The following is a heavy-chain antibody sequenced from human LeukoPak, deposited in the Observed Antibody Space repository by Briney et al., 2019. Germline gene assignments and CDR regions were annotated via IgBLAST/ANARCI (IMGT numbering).Heavy chain of an antibody. CDR3: ARDLNWNYVP. V-gene: IGHV3-21*01. Sequence: GGSLRLSCAASGLTFSSYSMNWVRQAPGKGLEWVSSISSSSSYIYYADSVKDRFTISRDNAKNSLYLQMNSLRAEDTAVYYYARDLNWNYVPWGQRTLITVSS. CDR2: ISSSSSYI. J-gene: IGHJ5*02. D-gene: IGHD1-7*01. CDR1: GLTFSSYS.